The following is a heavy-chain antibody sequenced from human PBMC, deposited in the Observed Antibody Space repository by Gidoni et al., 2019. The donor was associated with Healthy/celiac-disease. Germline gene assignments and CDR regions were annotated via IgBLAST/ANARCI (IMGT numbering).Heavy chain of an antibody. J-gene: IGHJ5*02. CDR1: RFRLRSYW. V-gene: IGHV3-7*03. CDR3: ARDQRPEVTSHWFDP. Sequence: EVQLVASGGGFDNPGLSRRLHCEGSRFRLRSYWMSWVRQATGKGLEWVAKINQDGSGKYYVDAVKGGFTSSRDNAKNSLYRRMNSLRAEDTAVYYCARDQRPEVTSHWFDPWGQGTLVTVSS. CDR2: INQDGSGK. D-gene: IGHD4-4*01.